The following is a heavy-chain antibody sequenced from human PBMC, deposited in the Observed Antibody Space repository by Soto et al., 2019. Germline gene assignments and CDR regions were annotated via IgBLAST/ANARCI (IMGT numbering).Heavy chain of an antibody. D-gene: IGHD1-26*01. CDR1: GYTFTSYY. V-gene: IGHV1-46*01. Sequence: QVQLVQSGAEVKKPGASVKVSCKASGYTFTSYYMHWVRQAPGQGLEWMGIINPSGGSTSYAQKFQGRVNMTRETFTSTVYMELSSLRSEDTAVYYCARGGGGITPGFDYWGQGTLVTVSS. J-gene: IGHJ4*02. CDR3: ARGGGGITPGFDY. CDR2: INPSGGST.